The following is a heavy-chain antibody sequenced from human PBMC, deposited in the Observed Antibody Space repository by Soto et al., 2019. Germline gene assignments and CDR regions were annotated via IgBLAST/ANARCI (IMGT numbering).Heavy chain of an antibody. CDR2: IKSKTDGGTT. CDR1: GFTFSNAW. D-gene: IGHD5-12*01. J-gene: IGHJ4*02. CDR3: TTDQSPGRDGYPG. Sequence: KPGGSLRLSCAASGFTFSNAWMSWVRQAPGKGLEWVGRIKSKTDGGTTDYAAPVKGRFTISRDDSKNTLYLQMNSLKTEDTAVYYCTTDQSPGRDGYPGWGQGTLVTVSS. V-gene: IGHV3-15*01.